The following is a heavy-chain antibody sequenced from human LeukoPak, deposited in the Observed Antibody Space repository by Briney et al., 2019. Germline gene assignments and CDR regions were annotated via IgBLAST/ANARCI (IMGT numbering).Heavy chain of an antibody. CDR3: AKRPGRLYYFDY. CDR2: ISGSGGST. Sequence: PGGSLRLSCAASGFTFSSYAMSWVRQAPGKGLEWVSAISGSGGSTYYADSVKGRFTISRDSSKNTLYLQMNSLRAEDTAVYYCAKRPGRLYYFDYWGQGTLVTVSS. J-gene: IGHJ4*02. D-gene: IGHD2-15*01. V-gene: IGHV3-23*01. CDR1: GFTFSSYA.